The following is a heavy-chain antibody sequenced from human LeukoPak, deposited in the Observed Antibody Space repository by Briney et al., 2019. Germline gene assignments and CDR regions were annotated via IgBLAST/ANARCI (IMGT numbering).Heavy chain of an antibody. Sequence: GGSLRLSCAASGFTFSSYGMHWVRQAPGKGLEWVAVISYDGSNKYYADSVKGRFTISRDNSKNTLYLQMNSLRAEDTAVYYCAKDSVKYGIRNWFDPWGQGTLVTVSS. V-gene: IGHV3-30*18. CDR1: GFTFSSYG. J-gene: IGHJ5*02. CDR3: AKDSVKYGIRNWFDP. D-gene: IGHD1-14*01. CDR2: ISYDGSNK.